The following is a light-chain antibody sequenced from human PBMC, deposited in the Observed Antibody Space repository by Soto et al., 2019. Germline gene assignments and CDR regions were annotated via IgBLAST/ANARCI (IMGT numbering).Light chain of an antibody. CDR2: DVS. CDR1: SSDVGGYNY. CDR3: SSYTSRSTYVV. J-gene: IGLJ2*01. Sequence: QSALTQPASVSGSPGQSITISCTGTSSDVGGYNYVSWYQQHPGKAPKLMIYDVSNRPSGVSNRFSGSKSGNTASLTISGLQDEDEADYYCSSYTSRSTYVVFGRGTKLTVL. V-gene: IGLV2-14*01.